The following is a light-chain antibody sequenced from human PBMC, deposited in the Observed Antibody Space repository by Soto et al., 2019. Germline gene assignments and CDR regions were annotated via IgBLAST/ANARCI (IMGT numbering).Light chain of an antibody. CDR2: STT. Sequence: QAVVTQEPSLTVSPGETVTLTCASSTGPVSSGVYPNWFQQKPGQAPRSLIFSTTNRHSWTPARFSGSVLGGKAALTLSGVQPEDEADYYCLLFYGGTQVVFGGGTKLTVL. CDR1: TGPVSSGVY. CDR3: LLFYGGTQVV. V-gene: IGLV7-43*01. J-gene: IGLJ2*01.